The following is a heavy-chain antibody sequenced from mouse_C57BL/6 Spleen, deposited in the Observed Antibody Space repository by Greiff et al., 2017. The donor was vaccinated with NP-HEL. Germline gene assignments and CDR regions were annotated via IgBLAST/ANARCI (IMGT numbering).Heavy chain of an antibody. D-gene: IGHD1-1*01. Sequence: VQLQQSGAELVRPGASVKLSCTASGFNIKDYYMHWVKQRPEQGLEWIGRIDPEDGDTEYAPKFQGKATMTADTSSNTAYLQLSSLTSEDTAVYYCTIARSSYYARDYWGQGTSVTVSS. CDR1: GFNIKDYY. CDR3: TIARSSYYARDY. CDR2: IDPEDGDT. J-gene: IGHJ4*01. V-gene: IGHV14-1*01.